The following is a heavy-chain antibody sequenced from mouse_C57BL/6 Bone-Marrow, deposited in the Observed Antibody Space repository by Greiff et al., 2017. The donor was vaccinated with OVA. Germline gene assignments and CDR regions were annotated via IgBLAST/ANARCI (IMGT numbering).Heavy chain of an antibody. Sequence: QVHVKQSGPELVKPGASVKISCKASGYAFSSSWMNWVKQRPGKGLEWIGRIYPGDGDTNYNGKFKGKATLTADKSSSTAYMQLSSLTSEDSAVYFCATYYSNLWYFDVWGTGTTVTVSS. D-gene: IGHD2-5*01. CDR1: GYAFSSSW. CDR2: IYPGDGDT. V-gene: IGHV1-82*01. J-gene: IGHJ1*03. CDR3: ATYYSNLWYFDV.